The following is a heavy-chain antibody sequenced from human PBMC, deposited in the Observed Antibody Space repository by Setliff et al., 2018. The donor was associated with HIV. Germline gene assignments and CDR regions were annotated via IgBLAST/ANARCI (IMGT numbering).Heavy chain of an antibody. D-gene: IGHD3-10*01. J-gene: IGHJ6*03. Sequence: SETLSLTCTVSAGSISSRTYFWGWIRQPPGKGLEWIGSVSYSGSTHYNPSLKSRVTISADTSKNQFSLKLNSVAAADTAVYYCARHLRQLFSSDFYFYYYYMDVWGKGTTVTVSS. CDR1: AGSISSRTYF. CDR2: VSYSGST. V-gene: IGHV4-39*01. CDR3: ARHLRQLFSSDFYFYYYYMDV.